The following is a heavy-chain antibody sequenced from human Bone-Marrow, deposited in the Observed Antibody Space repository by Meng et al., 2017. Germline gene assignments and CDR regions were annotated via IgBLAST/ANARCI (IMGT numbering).Heavy chain of an antibody. CDR1: GGTFSSYA. CDR2: VIPIFGTA. V-gene: IGHV1-69*05. D-gene: IGHD5-12*01. CDR3: ARVGIYMVATIRRIDNWFDP. Sequence: SVKVSCKASGGTFSSYAISWVRQAPGQGLEWMGGVIPIFGTANYAQKFQGRVTITTDESTSTAYMELSSLRSEDTAVYYCARVGIYMVATIRRIDNWFDPWGQGTLVTVSS. J-gene: IGHJ5*02.